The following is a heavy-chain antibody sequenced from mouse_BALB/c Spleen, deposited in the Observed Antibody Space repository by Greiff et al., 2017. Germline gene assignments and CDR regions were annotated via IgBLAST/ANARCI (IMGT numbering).Heavy chain of an antibody. V-gene: IGHV5-6*02. CDR1: GFTFSSYG. J-gene: IGHJ2*01. CDR3: ARRGDGYYYFDY. CDR2: ISSGGSYT. D-gene: IGHD2-3*01. Sequence: EVKVVESGGDLVKPGGSLKLSCAASGFTFSSYGMSWVRQTPDKRLEWVATISSGGSYTYYPDSVKGRFTISRDNAKNTLYLQMSSLKSEDTAMYYCARRGDGYYYFDYWGQGTTLTVSS.